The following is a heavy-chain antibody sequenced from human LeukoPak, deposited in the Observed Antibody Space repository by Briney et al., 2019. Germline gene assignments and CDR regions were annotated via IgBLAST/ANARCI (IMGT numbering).Heavy chain of an antibody. D-gene: IGHD6-6*01. CDR1: EFTFSSYG. CDR2: IRYDGSNK. CDR3: AKGFPLAARLYYFDY. Sequence: GGSLRLSCAASEFTFSSYGMHWVRQAPGKGLEWVAFIRYDGSNKYYADSVEGRFTISRDNSKNTLYLQMNSLRAEDTAVYYCAKGFPLAARLYYFDYWGQGTLVTVSS. V-gene: IGHV3-30*02. J-gene: IGHJ4*02.